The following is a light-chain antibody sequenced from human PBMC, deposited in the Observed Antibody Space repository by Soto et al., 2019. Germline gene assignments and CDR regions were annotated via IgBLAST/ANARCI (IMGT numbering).Light chain of an antibody. CDR1: SGSIASNY. CDR3: QSYDSSNQV. V-gene: IGLV6-57*04. Sequence: NFMLTQPHSVSESPGKTVTISCTRSSGSIASNYVQWYQQRPGSAPTTVIYEDNQRPSGVPDRFSGSIDSSSNSASLTISGLKTEDEADYYGQSYDSSNQVFGGGTQLTVL. J-gene: IGLJ2*01. CDR2: EDN.